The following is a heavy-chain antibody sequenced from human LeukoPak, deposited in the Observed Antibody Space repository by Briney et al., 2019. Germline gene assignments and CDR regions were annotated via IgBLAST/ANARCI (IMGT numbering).Heavy chain of an antibody. D-gene: IGHD4-17*01. J-gene: IGHJ4*02. CDR2: ISWNSGSI. CDR1: GFTFDDYA. CDR3: AKGVSPTMTTHFDY. Sequence: PGKSLRLSCAASGFTFDDYAMHWVRQAPGKGLEWVSGISWNSGSIGYADSVQGRFTISRDNAKNSLYLQMNSLRAEDKALYYCAKGVSPTMTTHFDYWGQGTLVTVSS. V-gene: IGHV3-9*01.